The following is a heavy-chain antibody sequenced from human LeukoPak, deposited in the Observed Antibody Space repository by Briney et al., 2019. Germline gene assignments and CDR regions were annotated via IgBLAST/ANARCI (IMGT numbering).Heavy chain of an antibody. D-gene: IGHD3-22*01. CDR3: ARAVDYYDSSGYSSWFDP. CDR1: GYTFTSYD. J-gene: IGHJ5*02. CDR2: MNPNSGNT. V-gene: IGHV1-8*01. Sequence: ASVKVPCKASGYTFTSYDINWVRQATGQGLEWMGWMNPNSGNTGYAQKFQGRVTMTRNTSISTAYMELSSLRSEDTAVYYCARAVDYYDSSGYSSWFDPWGQGTLVTVSS.